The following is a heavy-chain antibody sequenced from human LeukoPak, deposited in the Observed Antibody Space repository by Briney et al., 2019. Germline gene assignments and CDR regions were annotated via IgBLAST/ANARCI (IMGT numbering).Heavy chain of an antibody. CDR2: ITWYSGST. V-gene: IGHV3-9*01. D-gene: IGHD3-22*01. CDR3: AKPSSGYLIASGAFDI. J-gene: IGHJ3*02. CDR1: GFTFEDYA. Sequence: GGSLRLSCAASGFTFEDYAMHWVRQAPGRGLEWVSGITWYSGSTAYADSVKGRFTISRDNAKNSLYLQMNSLRPEDTALYYCAKPSSGYLIASGAFDIWGQGTIVTVSS.